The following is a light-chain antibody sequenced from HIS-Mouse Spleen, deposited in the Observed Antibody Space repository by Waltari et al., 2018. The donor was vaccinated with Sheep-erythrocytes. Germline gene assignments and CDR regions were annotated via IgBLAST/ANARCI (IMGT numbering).Light chain of an antibody. CDR2: EDS. CDR3: YSTDSSGNHRV. J-gene: IGLJ1*01. V-gene: IGLV3-10*01. CDR1: ALPKKY. Sequence: SYELTQPPSVSVSPGQTARITCSGDALPKKYAYWYQQKSCQALVLVIYEDSKRTSGIPDGFSGSNSGTMSSLTISGAQVEDEAYYYCYSTDSSGNHRVVGTGTKVTVL.